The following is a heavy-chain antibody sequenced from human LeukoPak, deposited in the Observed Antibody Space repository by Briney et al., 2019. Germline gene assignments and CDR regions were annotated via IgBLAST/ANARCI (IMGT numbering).Heavy chain of an antibody. D-gene: IGHD2-15*01. V-gene: IGHV1-69*05. CDR1: GGTFNSYA. Sequence: ASVKVSCKASGGTFNSYAINWVGQAPGQGVEWMGGTIPLFGRTNYAQKFQGRGTITTDESTSTDYIELSSLRSEDTAVYYCASYIGACSGGSCYHWFDHWGQGTLVTVSS. CDR2: TIPLFGRT. J-gene: IGHJ5*02. CDR3: ASYIGACSGGSCYHWFDH.